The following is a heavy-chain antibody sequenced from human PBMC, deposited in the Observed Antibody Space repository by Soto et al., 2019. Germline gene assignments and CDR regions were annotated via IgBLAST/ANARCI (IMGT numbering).Heavy chain of an antibody. CDR3: ARSSSSDWYNYFDY. CDR1: GFTVSSTY. V-gene: IGHV3-53*01. D-gene: IGHD6-19*01. CDR2: IYSGGST. Sequence: GGSLRLSCAASGFTVSSTYMSWVRQAPGKGLEWVSLIYSGGSTYYADSVKGRFTISRDKSKNTLYLQMNGLRADDTAVYYCARSSSSDWYNYFDYWGQGTLVTVSS. J-gene: IGHJ4*02.